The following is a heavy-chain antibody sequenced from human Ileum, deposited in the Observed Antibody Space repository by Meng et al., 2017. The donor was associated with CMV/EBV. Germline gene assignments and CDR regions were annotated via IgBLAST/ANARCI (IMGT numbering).Heavy chain of an antibody. J-gene: IGHJ4*01. CDR2: ISFGAIYT. V-gene: IGHV3-21*01. D-gene: IGHD1-26*01. Sequence: GGSLRLSCAASGLTLSDYAMNWVRQAPGKGLEWVSSISFGAIYTDYADSVKGRFTISRDNGKNSLYLQMNSLTVEDPAVYYCARDLSPYTTLHKGEQLVDFWGQGTLVTVSS. CDR1: GLTLSDYA. CDR3: ARDLSPYTTLHKGEQLVDF.